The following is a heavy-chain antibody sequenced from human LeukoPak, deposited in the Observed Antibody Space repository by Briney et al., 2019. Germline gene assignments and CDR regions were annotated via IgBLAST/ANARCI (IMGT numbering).Heavy chain of an antibody. Sequence: GASVKVSCKASGYTFTGYYLHWVRQAPGQGLEWMGCVNPNSGETNYSQKFQGSVTMTRDTSISTVYMELSRLRSDDTAVYYCARASGSYWWFDSWGQGTLVTVSS. D-gene: IGHD1-26*01. CDR2: VNPNSGET. J-gene: IGHJ5*01. V-gene: IGHV1-2*02. CDR3: ARASGSYWWFDS. CDR1: GYTFTGYY.